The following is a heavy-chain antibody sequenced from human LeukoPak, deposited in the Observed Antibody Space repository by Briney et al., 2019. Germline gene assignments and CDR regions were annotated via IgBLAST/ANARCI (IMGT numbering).Heavy chain of an antibody. CDR3: ARADWYYDLPLDY. CDR1: GFTFSSYS. CDR2: ISSSSSYI. V-gene: IGHV3-21*01. Sequence: GGSLRLSCAASGFTFSSYSMNWVRQAPGKGLEWVSSISSSSSYISYADSVKGRFTISRDNAKNSLSLQMNSLGAEDTAVYYCARADWYYDLPLDYWGQGTLVTVSS. D-gene: IGHD3-22*01. J-gene: IGHJ4*02.